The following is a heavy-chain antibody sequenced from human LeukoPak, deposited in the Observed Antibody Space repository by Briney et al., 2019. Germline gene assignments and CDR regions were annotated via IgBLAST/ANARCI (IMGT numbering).Heavy chain of an antibody. Sequence: GGSLRLSCAASGFTFSSYDMHWVRQAPGKGLEWVGFIRYDGSNKYYADSVKGRFTISRDNSKNTLYLQMNSLRAEDTAVYYCASSKGRGYSGYDFDSWGQGTLVTVSS. D-gene: IGHD5-12*01. J-gene: IGHJ4*02. CDR1: GFTFSSYD. CDR2: IRYDGSNK. CDR3: ASSKGRGYSGYDFDS. V-gene: IGHV3-30*02.